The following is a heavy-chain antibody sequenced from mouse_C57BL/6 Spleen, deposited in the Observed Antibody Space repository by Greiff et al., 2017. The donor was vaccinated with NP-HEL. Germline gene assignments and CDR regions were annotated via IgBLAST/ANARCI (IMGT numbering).Heavy chain of an antibody. CDR2: ISGGGGNT. CDR3: ARESYGSGNWYFDV. CDR1: GFTFSSYT. V-gene: IGHV5-9*01. Sequence: EVMLVESGGGLVKPGGSLKLSCAASGFTFSSYTMSWVRQTPEKRLEWVATISGGGGNTYYPDSVKGRFTISRDNAKNTLYLQMSSLRSEDTALYYGARESYGSGNWYFDVWGTGTTVTVSS. J-gene: IGHJ1*03. D-gene: IGHD1-1*01.